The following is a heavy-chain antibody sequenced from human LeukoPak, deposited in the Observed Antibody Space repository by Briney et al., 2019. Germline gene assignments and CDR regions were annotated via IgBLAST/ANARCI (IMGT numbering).Heavy chain of an antibody. CDR2: INDVSSHI. V-gene: IGHV3-21*06. D-gene: IGHD3-22*01. CDR1: GFTFSDYY. Sequence: KSGGSLRLSCAASGFTFSDYYMNWVRQAPGKGLEWVSSINDVSSHIYYADSVKGRFTISRNNANNSVSLQMNNLRAEDTAVYYCARDSTYYLRYGYFDSWGQGILVTVSS. CDR3: ARDSTYYLRYGYFDS. J-gene: IGHJ4*02.